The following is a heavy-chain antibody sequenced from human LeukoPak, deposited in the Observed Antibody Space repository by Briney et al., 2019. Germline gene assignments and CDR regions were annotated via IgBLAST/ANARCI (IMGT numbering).Heavy chain of an antibody. J-gene: IGHJ4*02. D-gene: IGHD2-2*01. CDR1: GFTFSSYS. V-gene: IGHV3-48*01. CDR2: ISSSSSTI. Sequence: PGGSLRLSCAASGFTFSSYSMNWVRQAPGKGLEWVSYISSSSSTIYYADSVKDRFTISRDNAKNSLYLQMNSLRAEDTAVYYCARATKYQLPHFDYWGQGTLVTVSS. CDR3: ARATKYQLPHFDY.